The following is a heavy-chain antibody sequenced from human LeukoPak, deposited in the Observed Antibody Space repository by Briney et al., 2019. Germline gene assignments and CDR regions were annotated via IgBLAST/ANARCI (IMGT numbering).Heavy chain of an antibody. Sequence: GGSLRLSCAASGFTFNTYTMNWVRQAPGKGLEWVSCIDSSSSYIYYADSVKGRFTISRDNAKNSLYLQMNSLRAEDTAVYYCARDPTSSWETAFDIWGQGTMVTVSS. D-gene: IGHD1-26*01. CDR3: ARDPTSSWETAFDI. CDR1: GFTFNTYT. J-gene: IGHJ3*02. CDR2: IDSSSSYI. V-gene: IGHV3-21*01.